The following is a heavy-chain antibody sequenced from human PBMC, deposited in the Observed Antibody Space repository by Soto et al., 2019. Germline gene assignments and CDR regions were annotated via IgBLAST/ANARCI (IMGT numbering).Heavy chain of an antibody. V-gene: IGHV4-61*01. CDR3: ARARNRYFDY. CDR2: VFRSGSV. J-gene: IGHJ4*02. Sequence: SETLSLTCNVSGGSMTTGSYFWSWIRQPPGKGLELIGYVFRSGSVNYSPSFKSRVTISIDTSKNQFSLMLKSVTAADTAVYFCARARNRYFDYWGQGALVTVSS. CDR1: GGSMTTGSYF. D-gene: IGHD1-1*01.